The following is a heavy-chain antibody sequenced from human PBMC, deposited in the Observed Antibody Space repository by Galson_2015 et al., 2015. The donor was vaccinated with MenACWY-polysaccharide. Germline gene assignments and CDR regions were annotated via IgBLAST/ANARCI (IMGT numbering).Heavy chain of an antibody. V-gene: IGHV3-48*03. Sequence: IHYADSVKGRFTISRDSAKDSLYLEMNSLTAEDTGLYYCARDRGSYDAYDIWGQGTVVTVSS. D-gene: IGHD5-18*01. J-gene: IGHJ3*02. CDR3: ARDRGSYDAYDI. CDR2: I.